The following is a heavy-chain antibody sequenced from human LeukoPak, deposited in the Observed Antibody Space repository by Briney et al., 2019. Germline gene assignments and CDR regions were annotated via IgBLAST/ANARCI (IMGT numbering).Heavy chain of an antibody. CDR2: IYYSGST. J-gene: IGHJ4*02. CDR1: GGSISSYY. V-gene: IGHV4-39*01. Sequence: SETLSLTGTVSGGSISSYYWGWIRQPPGKGLEWIGSIYYSGSTYYNPSLKSRVTISVDTSKNQFSLKLSSVTAADTAVYYCARSLNYDILTGYYLRFDYWGQGTLVTVSS. D-gene: IGHD3-9*01. CDR3: ARSLNYDILTGYYLRFDY.